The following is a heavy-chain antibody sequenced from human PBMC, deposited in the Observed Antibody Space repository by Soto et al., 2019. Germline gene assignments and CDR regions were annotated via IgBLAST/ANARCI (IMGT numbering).Heavy chain of an antibody. CDR3: ARFSSGSYSWFDP. D-gene: IGHD3-10*01. CDR2: IYYSGST. Sequence: SETLSLTCTVSGGSISSYYWSWIRQPPGEGLEWIGYIYYSGSTNYNPSLKSRVTMSVDTSKNQFSLKLSFVTAADTAVYYCARFSSGSYSWFDPWGQGTLVTVSS. V-gene: IGHV4-59*01. J-gene: IGHJ5*02. CDR1: GGSISSYY.